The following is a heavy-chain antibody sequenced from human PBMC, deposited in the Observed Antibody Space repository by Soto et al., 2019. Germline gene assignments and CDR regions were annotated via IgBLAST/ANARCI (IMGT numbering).Heavy chain of an antibody. CDR3: ARSVAVAAPFDF. J-gene: IGHJ4*02. CDR1: GGSISSGDSF. V-gene: IGHV4-31*03. Sequence: QVQLQESGPGLVKPSQTLSLTCTVSGGSISSGDSFWSWIRQHPEKGLEWIGYIFYTGSTYYNPSPXSXXTISVDTSKNQFSLKLSSVTAADTAVYYCARSVAVAAPFDFWGQGTLVIVSS. D-gene: IGHD6-19*01. CDR2: IFYTGST.